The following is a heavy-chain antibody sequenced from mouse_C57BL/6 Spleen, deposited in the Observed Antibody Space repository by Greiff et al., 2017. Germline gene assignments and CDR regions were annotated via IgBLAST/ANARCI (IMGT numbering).Heavy chain of an antibody. CDR2: IYPGDGDT. D-gene: IGHD1-1*01. V-gene: IGHV1-82*01. J-gene: IGHJ2*01. Sequence: QVQLQQSGPELVKPGASVKISCKASGYAFSSSWMNWVKQRPGKGLEWIGRIYPGDGDTKYNGKFKGKATLTADKSSSTAYMQLSSLTSEDSAVSFCASGYLLLRLGYWGQGTTLTVSS. CDR3: ASGYLLLRLGY. CDR1: GYAFSSSW.